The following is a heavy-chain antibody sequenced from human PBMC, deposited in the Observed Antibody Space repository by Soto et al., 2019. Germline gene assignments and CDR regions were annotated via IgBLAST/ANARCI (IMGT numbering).Heavy chain of an antibody. CDR3: TRAASPYGEYAYFDH. CDR1: GFTFGDYA. J-gene: IGHJ4*02. Sequence: GGSLRLSCTPSGFTFGDYALSWVRQAPGRGLEWVGFIRTIGYGGTTQYAASVRDTFIIARHDSNSIAYLPITSIKTDPPAEYYSTRAASPYGEYAYFDHWGQGTLVTVSS. CDR2: IRTIGYGGTT. V-gene: IGHV3-49*04. D-gene: IGHD4-17*01.